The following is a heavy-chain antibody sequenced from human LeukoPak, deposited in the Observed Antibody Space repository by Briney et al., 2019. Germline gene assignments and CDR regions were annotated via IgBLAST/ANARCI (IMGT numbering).Heavy chain of an antibody. J-gene: IGHJ5*02. V-gene: IGHV3-11*06. CDR1: GFTFSDYY. Sequence: GGSLRLSCAASGFTFSDYYMSWIRQTPGKGLEWVSYISSSSGHTEYADSVKGRFTVSRDNAKNSLFLQLNSLRADDTAVYYCARSLEVDPWGQGTLVTVSS. CDR3: ARSLEVDP. CDR2: ISSSSGHT.